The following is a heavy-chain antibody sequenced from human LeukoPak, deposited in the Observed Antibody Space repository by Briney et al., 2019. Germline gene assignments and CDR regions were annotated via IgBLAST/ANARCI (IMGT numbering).Heavy chain of an antibody. CDR3: ARDGSGSYYKYFQH. CDR1: GFTFSSYA. Sequence: PGGSLRLSCAASGFTFSSYAMSWVRQAPGKGLEWVSYISSGSSTIYYADSVKGRFTISRDNAKNSLYLQMNSLRDEDTAVYYCARDGSGSYYKYFQHWGQGTLVTVSS. J-gene: IGHJ1*01. D-gene: IGHD3-10*01. CDR2: ISSGSSTI. V-gene: IGHV3-48*02.